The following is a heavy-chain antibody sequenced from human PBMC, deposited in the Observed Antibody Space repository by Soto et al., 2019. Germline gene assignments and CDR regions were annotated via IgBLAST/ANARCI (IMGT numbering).Heavy chain of an antibody. J-gene: IGHJ4*02. V-gene: IGHV2-5*02. D-gene: IGHD3-10*01. CDR1: GFSLTTRGVG. CDR2: IYWDDDE. CDR3: EHRPRGFSYYFDY. Sequence: QITLKESGPTLVKPTQTLTLTCTFSGFSLTTRGVGVGWIRQPPGKALEWLALIYWDDDEGYSPSLKSMLTTTXHXYKHQVVLTITNMDPVDTATYYCEHRPRGFSYYFDYWGQGTLVTVSS.